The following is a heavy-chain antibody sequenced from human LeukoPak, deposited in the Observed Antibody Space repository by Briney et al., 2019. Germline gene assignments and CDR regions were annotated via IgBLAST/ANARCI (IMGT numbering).Heavy chain of an antibody. CDR2: IYSGGST. CDR3: ARDKTLGCSGGSCYSSDGEFDP. Sequence: PGGSLRLSCAASGFTVSSNYMSWVRQAPGKGLEWVSVIYSGGSTYYADSVKGRFTISRDNSKNTLYLQMNSLRAEDTAVYYCARDKTLGCSGGSCYSSDGEFDPWGQGTLVTVSS. D-gene: IGHD2-15*01. J-gene: IGHJ5*02. CDR1: GFTVSSNY. V-gene: IGHV3-66*01.